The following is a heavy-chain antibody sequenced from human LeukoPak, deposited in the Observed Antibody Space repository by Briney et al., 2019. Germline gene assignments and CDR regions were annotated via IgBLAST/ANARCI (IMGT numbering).Heavy chain of an antibody. Sequence: SVKVSCKASGYTFTSYGISWVRQAPGQGLEWMGRIIPILGIANYAQKFQGRVTITADKSTSTAYMELSSLRSEDTAVYYCARADPATFDYWGQGTLVTVSS. J-gene: IGHJ4*02. V-gene: IGHV1-69*04. CDR3: ARADPATFDY. CDR1: GYTFTSYG. CDR2: IIPILGIA.